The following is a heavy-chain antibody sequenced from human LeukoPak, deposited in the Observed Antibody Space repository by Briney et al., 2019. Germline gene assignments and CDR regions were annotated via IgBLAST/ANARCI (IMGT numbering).Heavy chain of an antibody. Sequence: GGSLRLSCAASGFTFSSYGMHWVRQAPGKGLEWVAFIRYDGSNKYYADSVKGRFTISRDNSKNTLYLQMNSLRAEDTAVYYCAKGGGVPAAPLGLSGAFDIWGQGTMDTVSS. D-gene: IGHD2-2*01. J-gene: IGHJ3*02. CDR1: GFTFSSYG. CDR3: AKGGGVPAAPLGLSGAFDI. CDR2: IRYDGSNK. V-gene: IGHV3-30*02.